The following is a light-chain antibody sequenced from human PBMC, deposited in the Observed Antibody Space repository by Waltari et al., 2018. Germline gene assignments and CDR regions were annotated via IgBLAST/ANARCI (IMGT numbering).Light chain of an antibody. V-gene: IGLV1-51*01. J-gene: IGLJ1*01. CDR3: GAWDGSLSTDV. Sequence: QSVLTQPPSVSAAPGQRVTISCSGSRSNIGRNYVAWYQHVPGTAPKVLIYESNKRPSVMPYRLYGSQDVTSATLGITGLQTGYEADYFCGAWDGSLSTDVFGTGTKVTV. CDR2: ESN. CDR1: RSNIGRNY.